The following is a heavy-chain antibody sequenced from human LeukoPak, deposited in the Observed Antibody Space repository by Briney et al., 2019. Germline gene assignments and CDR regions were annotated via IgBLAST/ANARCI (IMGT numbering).Heavy chain of an antibody. J-gene: IGHJ1*01. CDR2: INHSGST. CDR1: GGSFSGYY. V-gene: IGHV4-34*01. CDR3: ARGAHLWLRWPQHPFQH. D-gene: IGHD5-12*01. Sequence: PSETLTLTCAVYGGSFSGYYWSWIRQPPGKGLEWIGEINHSGSTNYNPSLKSRVTISVDTSKNQFSLKLSSVTAADTAVYYCARGAHLWLRWPQHPFQHWGQGTLVTVSS.